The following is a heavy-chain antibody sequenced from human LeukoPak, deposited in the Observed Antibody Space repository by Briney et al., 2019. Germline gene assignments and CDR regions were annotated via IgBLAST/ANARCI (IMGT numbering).Heavy chain of an antibody. V-gene: IGHV4-39*07. J-gene: IGHJ5*02. D-gene: IGHD6-19*01. CDR2: IYYSGST. CDR1: GGSISSSNDY. Sequence: NSSETLSLTCTVSGGSISSSNDYWGWIRQSPGKGLEWIGSIYYSGSTYYNPSLKSRVTISVDTSKNQFSLKLSSVTAADTAVYYCARDRELYQFMAVAGTRLGRADNWFDPWGQGTLVTVSS. CDR3: ARDRELYQFMAVAGTRLGRADNWFDP.